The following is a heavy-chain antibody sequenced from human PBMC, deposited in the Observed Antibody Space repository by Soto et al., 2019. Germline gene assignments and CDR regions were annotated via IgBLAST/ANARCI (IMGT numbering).Heavy chain of an antibody. CDR1: GFSLGTSGEG. V-gene: IGHV2-5*02. Sequence: SGPTLVNPTQTLTLTCTFSGFSLGTSGEGVGWIRQPPGKALEWLALIYWDDDKRYSPSLKSRLTITKDTSKNQVVLTMTNMDPVDTATYFCAHGHFDFWSGYPRYNLFDPWGQGTLVTVSS. J-gene: IGHJ5*02. CDR3: AHGHFDFWSGYPRYNLFDP. D-gene: IGHD3-3*01. CDR2: IYWDDDK.